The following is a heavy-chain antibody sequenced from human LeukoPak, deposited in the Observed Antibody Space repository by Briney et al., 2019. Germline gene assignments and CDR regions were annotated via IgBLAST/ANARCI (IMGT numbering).Heavy chain of an antibody. CDR1: GSTFSSYS. J-gene: IGHJ5*01. Sequence: PGGSLRLSCAASGSTFSSYSMNWVRQAPGKGLEWVSSISSSSSYIYYADSVKGRFTISRDNAKNSLYLQMNSLRAEDTAFYYCARDSHGSGNYPSYNWFDSWGQGTLVTVSS. D-gene: IGHD3-10*01. CDR2: ISSSSSYI. CDR3: ARDSHGSGNYPSYNWFDS. V-gene: IGHV3-21*04.